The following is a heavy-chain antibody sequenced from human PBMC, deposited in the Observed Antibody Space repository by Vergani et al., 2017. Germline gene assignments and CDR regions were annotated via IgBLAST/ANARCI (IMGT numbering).Heavy chain of an antibody. J-gene: IGHJ5*02. CDR3: ARGQDIVVVPAARVDWFDP. CDR2: IYYSGST. Sequence: QVQLQESGPGLVKPSQTLSLTCTVSGGSISSYYWSWIRQPPGKGLEWIGYIYYSGSTNYNPSLKSRVTISVDTSKNQFSLKLSSVTAADTAVYYCARGQDIVVVPAARVDWFDPWGQGTLVTVSS. V-gene: IGHV4-59*08. CDR1: GGSISSYY. D-gene: IGHD2-2*01.